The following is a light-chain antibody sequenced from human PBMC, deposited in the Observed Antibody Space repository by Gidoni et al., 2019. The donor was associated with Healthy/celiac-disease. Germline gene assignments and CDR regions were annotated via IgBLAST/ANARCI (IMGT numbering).Light chain of an antibody. J-gene: IGKJ1*01. V-gene: IGKV1-39*01. Sequence: DHQMTQSPSSLSASVGDRVTITCRASQSISSYLNWYQQKPGKAPKILIYAASSLQSGVPSRFSGSGSGTDFTLTISSLQPADFATYYCQQSYSTLWTFGQGTKVEIK. CDR2: AAS. CDR3: QQSYSTLWT. CDR1: QSISSY.